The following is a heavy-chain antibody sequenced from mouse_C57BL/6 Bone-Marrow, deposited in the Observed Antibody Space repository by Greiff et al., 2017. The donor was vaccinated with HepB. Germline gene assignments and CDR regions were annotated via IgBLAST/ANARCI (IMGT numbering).Heavy chain of an antibody. D-gene: IGHD1-1*01. CDR3: ARDTTVVGICAMDY. J-gene: IGHJ4*01. V-gene: IGHV1-55*01. Sequence: QVQLQQPGAELVKPGASVKMSCTASGYTFTSYWITWVKQRPGQGLEWIGDIYPGSGSTNYNEKFKSKATLTVDTSSSTAYMQLSSLTSEDSAVYYCARDTTVVGICAMDYWGQGTSVTVSS. CDR2: IYPGSGST. CDR1: GYTFTSYW.